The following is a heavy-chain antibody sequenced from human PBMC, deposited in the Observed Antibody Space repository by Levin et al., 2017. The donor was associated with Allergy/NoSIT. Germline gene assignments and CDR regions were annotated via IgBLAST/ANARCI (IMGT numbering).Heavy chain of an antibody. J-gene: IGHJ3*02. CDR3: AKRFSSSWSRGEAFDI. CDR2: IFYSGTT. Sequence: SSETLSLTCTVSGGSISSSDYCWGWLRPPPGKGLEWIGNIFYSGTTYYNPSLKSRVTISVDTSKNQFSLKLKSVTAADTAVYFCAKRFSSSWSRGEAFDIWGQGTMVTVSS. V-gene: IGHV4-39*01. D-gene: IGHD6-13*01. CDR1: GGSISSSDYC.